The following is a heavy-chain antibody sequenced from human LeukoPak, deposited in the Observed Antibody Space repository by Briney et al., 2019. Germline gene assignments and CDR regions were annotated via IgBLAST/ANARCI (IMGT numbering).Heavy chain of an antibody. Sequence: AETLSLTCTVSGGSISSSYWSWIRQPPGKGLEWIGYIYYSGSTNYNPSLKSRVTISVDTSKNQVSLKLSSVTAADTAVYYCARGARYCSGGSCLDYWGQGTLVTV. D-gene: IGHD2-15*01. CDR2: IYYSGST. CDR3: ARGARYCSGGSCLDY. J-gene: IGHJ4*02. CDR1: GGSISSSY. V-gene: IGHV4-59*01.